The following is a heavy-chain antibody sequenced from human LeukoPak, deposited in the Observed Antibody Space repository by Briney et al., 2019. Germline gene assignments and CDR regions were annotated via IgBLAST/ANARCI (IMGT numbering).Heavy chain of an antibody. V-gene: IGHV5-51*01. CDR3: GMSGDRVPLQDDVFDV. CDR2: IYPGDSGP. D-gene: IGHD1-26*01. CDR1: GYSFTSYC. J-gene: IGHJ3*01. Sequence: GESLKISCKVSGYSFTSYCIGWVRQMPGKGLEWMGIIYPGDSGPTYSPSFEGQVTISVDKSINTAYLQWSSLQASDTAMYYCGMSGDRVPLQDDVFDVWGQGTMVTVST.